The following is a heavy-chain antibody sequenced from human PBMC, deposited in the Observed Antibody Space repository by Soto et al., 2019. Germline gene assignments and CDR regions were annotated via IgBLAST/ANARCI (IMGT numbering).Heavy chain of an antibody. CDR2: FISIFGTA. CDR3: ARGILHDYGGPSWFEP. V-gene: IGHV1-69*13. D-gene: IGHD4-17*01. J-gene: IGHJ5*02. CDR1: GGTFSSYA. Sequence: ASVKVSCKASGGTFSSYAISWVRQAPGQGLEWLGGFISIFGTANYAQKSQGRVTITADESTSTAYMELSSLRSEDTAVYYCARGILHDYGGPSWFEPWGQGTLVTVSS.